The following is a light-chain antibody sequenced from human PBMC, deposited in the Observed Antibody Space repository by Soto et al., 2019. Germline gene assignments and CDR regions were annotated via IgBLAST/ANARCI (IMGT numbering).Light chain of an antibody. J-gene: IGKJ1*01. Sequence: ITITQPPSTLSPSVGDRVTITSRASQSLIMWLAWYQQKPGKAPNLLIYKTSSLESGVPSRFSGSGSGTEFTLTISSLQPDDFATYSCQHWTDYSWTFGQGTKVEVK. CDR1: QSLIMW. CDR2: KTS. V-gene: IGKV1-5*03. CDR3: QHWTDYSWT.